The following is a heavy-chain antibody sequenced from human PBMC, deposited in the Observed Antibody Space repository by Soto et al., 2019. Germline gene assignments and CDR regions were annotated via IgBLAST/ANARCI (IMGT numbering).Heavy chain of an antibody. Sequence: ASVKVSCKASGYTFTSYAMHWVRQAPGQRLEWMGWINAGNGNTKYSQKFQGRVTITRDTSASTAYMELSSLRSEDTAAYYCARHSGYENWFDPWGQGTLVTVSS. V-gene: IGHV1-3*01. CDR2: INAGNGNT. CDR1: GYTFTSYA. CDR3: ARHSGYENWFDP. J-gene: IGHJ5*02. D-gene: IGHD5-12*01.